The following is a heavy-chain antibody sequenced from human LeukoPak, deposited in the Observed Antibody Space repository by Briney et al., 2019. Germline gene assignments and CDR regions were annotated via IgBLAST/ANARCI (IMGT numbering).Heavy chain of an antibody. V-gene: IGHV4-39*07. D-gene: IGHD3-22*01. CDR3: ARARSSGYYYNY. CDR2: IYYSGST. Sequence: SETLSLTCTVSGGSISSSSYYWGWIRQPPGKGLEWIGSIYYSGSTYYNPSLKSRVTISVDTSKNQFSLKLSSVTAADTAVYYCARARSSGYYYNYWGQGTLVTVSS. J-gene: IGHJ4*02. CDR1: GGSISSSSYY.